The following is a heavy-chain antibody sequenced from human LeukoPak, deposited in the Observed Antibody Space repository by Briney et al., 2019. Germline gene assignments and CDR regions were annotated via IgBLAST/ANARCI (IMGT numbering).Heavy chain of an antibody. J-gene: IGHJ5*02. CDR1: GYTFTKYY. D-gene: IGHD2-8*01. CDR2: INPSGGGT. V-gene: IGHV1-46*01. Sequence: ASVKVSCKASGYTFTKYYIHWVRQAPGQGLKWMGVINPSGGGTSYAQKFQGRVTMTRDTSTSTVYMDLRSLRSEDTAVYFCARDMLAVPSNWFDPWGQGTLVTVSS. CDR3: ARDMLAVPSNWFDP.